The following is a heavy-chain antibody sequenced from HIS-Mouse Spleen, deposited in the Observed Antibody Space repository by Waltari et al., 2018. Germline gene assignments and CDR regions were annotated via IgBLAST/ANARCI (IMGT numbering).Heavy chain of an antibody. Sequence: QVQLVQSGAEVKKPGSSVKVSCKASGGTFSSYAISWVRQAPGQGLEWMGRIIPILGIANYAQKFQGRVTITADKSTSTAYMELSRLRSEDTAVYYCARDGMEYQLSVHTDWFDPWGQGTLVTVSS. V-gene: IGHV1-69*04. CDR3: ARDGMEYQLSVHTDWFDP. CDR1: GGTFSSYA. D-gene: IGHD2-2*01. J-gene: IGHJ5*02. CDR2: IIPILGIA.